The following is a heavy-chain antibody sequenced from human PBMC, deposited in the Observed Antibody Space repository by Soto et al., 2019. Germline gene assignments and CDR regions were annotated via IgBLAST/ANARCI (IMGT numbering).Heavy chain of an antibody. CDR3: ARPKYSTSWYPFNL. CDR1: GYNFDIYS. CDR2: IYAGDSRT. J-gene: IGHJ4*02. V-gene: IGHV5-51*01. D-gene: IGHD6-13*01. Sequence: GESLKISCKASGYNFDIYSIAWVRQMPGKVLEWMGIIYAGDSRTTYSPSFQGQVTISADKSVDTAYLQWSSLKASDSAMYFCARPKYSTSWYPFNLWGQGXLVTVHS.